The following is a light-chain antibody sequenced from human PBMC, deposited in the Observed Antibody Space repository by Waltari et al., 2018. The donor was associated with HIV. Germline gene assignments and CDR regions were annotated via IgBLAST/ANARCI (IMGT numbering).Light chain of an antibody. V-gene: IGLV2-23*02. CDR3: CSYAGSNTYVL. CDR2: EVD. CDR1: RSDVGSYHL. Sequence: QSALTQPASVSGSPGQSITIPCTGTRSDVGSYHLVSCSPHHPGKAPKRIIYEVDKRPSGVSTRFSGSKSGNTASLTISGLQSEDEADYWCCSYAGSNTYVLFGGGTKLTVL. J-gene: IGLJ2*01.